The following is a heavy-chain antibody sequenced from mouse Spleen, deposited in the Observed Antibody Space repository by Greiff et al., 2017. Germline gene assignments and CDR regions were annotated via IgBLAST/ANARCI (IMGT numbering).Heavy chain of an antibody. V-gene: IGHV1-67*01. CDR2: ISTYNGNT. D-gene: IGHD2-14*01. CDR1: GYTFTDYA. CDR3: ARGDYRYDVDWYFDV. J-gene: IGHJ1*01. Sequence: VMLVESGPEVVRPGVSVKISCKGSGYTFTDYAMHWVKQSHAKSLEWIGVISTYNGNTNYNQKFKGKATMTVDKSSSTAYMELARLTSEDSAIYYCARGDYRYDVDWYFDVWGAGTTVTVSS.